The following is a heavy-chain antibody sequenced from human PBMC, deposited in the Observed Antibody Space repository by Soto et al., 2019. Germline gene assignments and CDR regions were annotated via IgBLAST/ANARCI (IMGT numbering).Heavy chain of an antibody. CDR3: ARDRGGYYYGMDV. Sequence: SVEVSCKASGGTFSSYAISGVRQAPGQGLEWMGVIIPIFGTTNYAQKFQGRVTITTDTSTSTVYMELSSLRSEDTAVYYCARDRGGYYYGMDVWGQGTTVTVSS. V-gene: IGHV1-69*05. D-gene: IGHD3-10*01. CDR1: GGTFSSYA. CDR2: IIPIFGTT. J-gene: IGHJ6*02.